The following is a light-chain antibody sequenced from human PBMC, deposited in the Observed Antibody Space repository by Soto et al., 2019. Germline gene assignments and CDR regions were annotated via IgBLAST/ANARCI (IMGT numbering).Light chain of an antibody. J-gene: IGLJ2*01. CDR1: SSNIGSNY. CDR3: AAWDDSLSGF. V-gene: IGLV1-47*01. CDR2: RNN. Sequence: SVLTQPPSASGTPGQRVTISCSGSSSNIGSNYVYWYQQLPGTAPKLLIYRNNQRPSGVPDRFSGSKSGTSASLAISGLRSEDEADYYCAAWDDSLSGFFGGGTKLTVL.